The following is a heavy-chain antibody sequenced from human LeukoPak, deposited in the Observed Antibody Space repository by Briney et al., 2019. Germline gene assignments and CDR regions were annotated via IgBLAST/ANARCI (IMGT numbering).Heavy chain of an antibody. CDR1: GGSISSYY. J-gene: IGHJ6*04. D-gene: IGHD3-10*01. CDR2: IYYSGST. Sequence: SETLSLTCTVYGGSISSYYWSWLRQPPGKGLEWFGYIYYSGSTNYNPSLKSRVTISEDTSKNQFPLKLSSVTAADTAVYYCAGTYYYGSGSYYDYYYGMDVWGKGTTVSVSS. CDR3: AGTYYYGSGSYYDYYYGMDV. V-gene: IGHV4-59*01.